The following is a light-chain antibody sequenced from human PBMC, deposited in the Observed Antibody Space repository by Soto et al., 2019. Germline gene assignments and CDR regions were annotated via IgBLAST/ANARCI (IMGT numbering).Light chain of an antibody. V-gene: IGKV3-15*01. J-gene: IGKJ5*01. Sequence: ETVMTQSAGTLSVARGESAILSFRVSQSVSSNLAWYQQKPGQAPRLLIYGASTRATGIPARFSGSGSGTEFTLTISSLQSEDFAVYYCQQYNNWPPSITFGQGTRLEIK. CDR2: GAS. CDR1: QSVSSN. CDR3: QQYNNWPPSIT.